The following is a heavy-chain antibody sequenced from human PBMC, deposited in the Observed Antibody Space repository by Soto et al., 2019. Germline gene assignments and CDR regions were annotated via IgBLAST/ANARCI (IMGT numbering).Heavy chain of an antibody. CDR1: GFTFSSYG. CDR2: IWYDGSNK. Sequence: QVQLVESGGGVVQPGRSLRLSCAASGFTFSSYGMHWVRQAPGKGLEWVAVIWYDGSNKYYADSVKGRFTISRDNSKNTLYLQMNSLRAEDTAVYYCAREYPIVPNDAFDIWGQGTMVTVSS. J-gene: IGHJ3*02. CDR3: AREYPIVPNDAFDI. D-gene: IGHD2-8*01. V-gene: IGHV3-33*01.